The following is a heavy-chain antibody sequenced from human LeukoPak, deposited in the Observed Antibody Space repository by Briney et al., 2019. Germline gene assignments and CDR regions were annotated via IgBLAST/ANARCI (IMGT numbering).Heavy chain of an antibody. J-gene: IGHJ4*02. V-gene: IGHV1-2*02. CDR3: ARALYGNYYFDY. D-gene: IGHD2-2*02. CDR1: GYXFPGYY. CDR2: INPDSGVT. Sequence: ASVKVSCKASGYXFPGYYMHWVRQAPGQGLEWMGWINPDSGVTNYAQKFQGRVTLTRDTSISTAYMELSRLRSDDTAVYSCARALYGNYYFDYWGQGTLVTVSS.